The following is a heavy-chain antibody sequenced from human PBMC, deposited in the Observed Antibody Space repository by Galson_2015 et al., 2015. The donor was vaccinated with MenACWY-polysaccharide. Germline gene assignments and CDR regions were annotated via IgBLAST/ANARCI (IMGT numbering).Heavy chain of an antibody. CDR3: AKGHEGSYTAMPHY. CDR1: GFTFSSYA. CDR2: ISGSGGST. V-gene: IGHV3-23*01. Sequence: SLRLSCAASGFTFSSYAMSWVRQAPGKGLEWVSAISGSGGSTYYADSVKGRFTISRDNSKNTLYLQMNSLRAEDTAVYYCAKGHEGSYTAMPHYWGQGTLVTVSS. J-gene: IGHJ4*02. D-gene: IGHD5-18*01.